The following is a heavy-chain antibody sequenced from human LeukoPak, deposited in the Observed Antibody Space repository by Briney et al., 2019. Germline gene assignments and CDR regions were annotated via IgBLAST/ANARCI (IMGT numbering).Heavy chain of an antibody. V-gene: IGHV3-23*01. CDR3: AKDGGDNYYDSSGYYGN. CDR2: ISGSGGST. CDR1: GLTFSSYA. J-gene: IGHJ4*02. D-gene: IGHD3-22*01. Sequence: GGSLRLSCAASGLTFSSYAMSWVRQAPGKGLEWVSAISGSGGSTYYADSVKGRSTISRDNSKNTLYLQMNSLRAEDTAVYYCAKDGGDNYYDSSGYYGNWGQGTLVTVSS.